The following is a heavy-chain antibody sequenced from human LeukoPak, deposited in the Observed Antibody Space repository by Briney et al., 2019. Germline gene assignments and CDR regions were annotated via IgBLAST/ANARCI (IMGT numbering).Heavy chain of an antibody. J-gene: IGHJ4*02. Sequence: GGSLRLSCVASGFTFSSYAMNWVRQAPGKGLEWVSGISGGGGSIHYADSVKGRFTISRDNSMNTLYLQMNSLRAEDTAVYYCARYRSVTTGKRFFDYWGQGTLVTVSS. CDR3: ARYRSVTTGKRFFDY. V-gene: IGHV3-23*01. D-gene: IGHD4-17*01. CDR1: GFTFSSYA. CDR2: ISGGGGSI.